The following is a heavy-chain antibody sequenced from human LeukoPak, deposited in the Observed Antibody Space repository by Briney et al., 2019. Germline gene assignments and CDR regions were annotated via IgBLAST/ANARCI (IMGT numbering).Heavy chain of an antibody. CDR1: GGSISTYY. D-gene: IGHD2-15*01. CDR2: IYYSGST. CDR3: ARAGHCSGGSCYYFPFDY. V-gene: IGHV4-59*08. J-gene: IGHJ4*02. Sequence: SETLSLTCTVSGGSISTYYWSWIRQPPGKGPEWIGYIYYSGSTNYNPSLKSRVTISVDTSKKQFSLKLSSVTAADTAVYYCARAGHCSGGSCYYFPFDYWGQGTLVTVSS.